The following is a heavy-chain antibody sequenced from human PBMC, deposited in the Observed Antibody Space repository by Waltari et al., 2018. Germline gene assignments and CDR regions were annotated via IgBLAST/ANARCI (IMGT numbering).Heavy chain of an antibody. CDR3: ARSGIAAAAKRVDWYFDL. J-gene: IGHJ2*01. D-gene: IGHD6-13*01. CDR1: GYSISSGYY. Sequence: QVQLQESGPGLVKPSETLSLTCAVSGYSISSGYYWGWIRPPPGKGLEWIGSIYHSGRTYYNPSLKSRVTISSDTSKNQFSLKLSCVTAADTAVYYCARSGIAAAAKRVDWYFDLWGRGTLVTVSS. CDR2: IYHSGRT. V-gene: IGHV4-38-2*01.